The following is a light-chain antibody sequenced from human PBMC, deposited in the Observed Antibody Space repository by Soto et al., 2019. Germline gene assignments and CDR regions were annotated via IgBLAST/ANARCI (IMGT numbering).Light chain of an antibody. CDR2: ENT. CDR3: GTWDSSLSAGV. CDR1: SSNIWDNY. Sequence: QSVLTQPPSVSAAPGQTVTISCSGSSSNIWDNYVSWYQQLPGTAPKLLIYENTKRPSEIPDRFSGSKSGTSATLDIAGLQPGDEADYYCGTWDSSLSAGVFGGGTKLTVL. J-gene: IGLJ3*02. V-gene: IGLV1-51*02.